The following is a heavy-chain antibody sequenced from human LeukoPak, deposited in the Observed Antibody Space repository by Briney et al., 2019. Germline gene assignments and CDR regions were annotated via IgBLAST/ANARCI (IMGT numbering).Heavy chain of an antibody. Sequence: ASVTVSRKTSGYTFTGYYMHWVRQAPGQGLEWMGWINTNSGGTNYTQKFQGRVTRTRDTSISTAYMDLSRLRSDDTAVYYCAREGAGWELLLVDAFDIWGQGTMVTVSS. J-gene: IGHJ3*02. CDR3: AREGAGWELLLVDAFDI. V-gene: IGHV1-2*02. CDR1: GYTFTGYY. D-gene: IGHD1-26*01. CDR2: INTNSGGT.